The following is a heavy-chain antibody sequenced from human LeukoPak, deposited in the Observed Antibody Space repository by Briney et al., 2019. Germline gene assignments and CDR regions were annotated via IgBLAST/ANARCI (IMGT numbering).Heavy chain of an antibody. D-gene: IGHD3-22*01. CDR3: ARDRGSSGYYNWFDP. J-gene: IGHJ5*02. Sequence: GGSLRLSCAASGFTFSSYSMNWVRQAPGKGLEWVSSISSGSSYIYYADSVKGRFTISRDNAKNSLYLQMNSLRAEDTAVYYCARDRGSSGYYNWFDPWGQGTLVTVSS. CDR1: GFTFSSYS. CDR2: ISSGSSYI. V-gene: IGHV3-21*01.